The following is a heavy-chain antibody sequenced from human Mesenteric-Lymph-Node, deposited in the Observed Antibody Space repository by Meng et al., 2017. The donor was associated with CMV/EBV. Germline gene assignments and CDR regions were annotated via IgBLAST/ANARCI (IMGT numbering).Heavy chain of an antibody. CDR2: ISWNSGSV. J-gene: IGHJ6*02. Sequence: LSLTCAASGFTFDDYAMHWVRQAPGKGLEWVSGISWNSGSVGYADSVKGRFIISRDNAKNSLYLQMNSLRTEDMAFYYCAKTTSYYYVMDVWGQGTTVTVSS. CDR1: GFTFDDYA. D-gene: IGHD1-1*01. V-gene: IGHV3-9*03. CDR3: AKTTSYYYVMDV.